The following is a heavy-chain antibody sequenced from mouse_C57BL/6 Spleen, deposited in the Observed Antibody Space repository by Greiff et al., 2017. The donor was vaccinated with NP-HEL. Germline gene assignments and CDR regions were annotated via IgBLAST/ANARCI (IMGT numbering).Heavy chain of an antibody. CDR1: GYTFTSYG. V-gene: IGHV1-81*01. CDR3: ADSSFYAMDY. Sequence: QVQLKQSGAELARPGASVKLSCKASGYTFTSYGISWVKQRTGQGLEWIGEIYPRSGNTYYNEKFKGKATLTADKSSSTAYMELRSLTSEDSAVYFCADSSFYAMDYWGQGTSVTVSS. D-gene: IGHD1-1*01. CDR2: IYPRSGNT. J-gene: IGHJ4*01.